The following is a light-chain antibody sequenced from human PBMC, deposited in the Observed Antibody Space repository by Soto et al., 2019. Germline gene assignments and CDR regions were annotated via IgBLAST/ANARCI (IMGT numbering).Light chain of an antibody. CDR2: WAS. V-gene: IGKV4-1*01. CDR3: QQYYSDPT. Sequence: IVVTQSPDSLAVSLGERATMNCKTSQTVLSISNNKNYLAWFQRRPGQPPXMILYWASTRESGVPDRFSGSGSGKDFTLTINRLEAEDVALYYCQQYYSDPTFGQGTRWIS. CDR1: QTVLSISNNKNY. J-gene: IGKJ1*01.